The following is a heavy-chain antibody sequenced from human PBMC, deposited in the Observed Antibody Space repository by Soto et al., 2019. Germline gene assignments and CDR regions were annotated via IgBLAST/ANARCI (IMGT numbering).Heavy chain of an antibody. CDR3: ERSVFP. Sequence: QVQLQESGPGLVKPSQTLSLTCTVSGGSISSGGYYWSWIRQHPAKGLEWIGYIYYSGSTYYNPSTXSXXTISVDTSKSQCSLKLTAVTAADTAVYYCERSVFPWGQGTLVTVSS. CDR1: GGSISSGGYY. V-gene: IGHV4-31*03. J-gene: IGHJ5*02. CDR2: IYYSGST.